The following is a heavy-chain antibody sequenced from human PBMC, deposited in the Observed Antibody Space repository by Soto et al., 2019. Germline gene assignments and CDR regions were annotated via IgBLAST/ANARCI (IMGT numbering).Heavy chain of an antibody. D-gene: IGHD3-3*01. CDR3: ARDALNYDVDY. CDR2: ISAHTGNT. V-gene: IGHV1-18*01. CDR1: GYTFIDYG. Sequence: ASVKVSCKASGYTFIDYGITWVRQAPGQGLEWMGWISAHTGNTYYAQKLQGRVTLTTDTSTSTAYMELSSLRSEDTAVYYCARDALNYDVDYWGQRTLDTVSS. J-gene: IGHJ4*02.